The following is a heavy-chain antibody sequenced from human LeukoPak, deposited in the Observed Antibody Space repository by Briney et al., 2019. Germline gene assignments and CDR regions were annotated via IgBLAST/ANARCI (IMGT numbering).Heavy chain of an antibody. V-gene: IGHV3-23*01. CDR1: GFTFSSYA. CDR3: AKDAYDILTGYFPPNWFDP. J-gene: IGHJ5*02. CDR2: ISGSGGST. D-gene: IGHD3-9*01. Sequence: GGSLRLSCAASGFTFSSYAMSWVRQAPGKGLEWVSAISGSGGSTYYADPVKGRFTISRDNSKNTLYLQMNSLRAEDTAVYYCAKDAYDILTGYFPPNWFDPWGQGTLVTVSS.